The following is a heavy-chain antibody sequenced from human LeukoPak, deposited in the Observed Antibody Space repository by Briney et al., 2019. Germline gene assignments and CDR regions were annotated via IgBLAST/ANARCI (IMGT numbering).Heavy chain of an antibody. CDR1: GFTFSNAW. D-gene: IGHD3-22*01. CDR2: LKSKTDGGTT. J-gene: IGHJ4*02. CDR3: TTDRYYDAAYTT. V-gene: IGHV3-15*01. Sequence: GGSLRLSCAASGFTFSNAWMSWVRQAPGKGLEWVGRLKSKTDGGTTDYASPVKGRFTISRDDSKNTLYLRMNSLKTEDTAVYYCTTDRYYDAAYTTWGQGTLVTVSS.